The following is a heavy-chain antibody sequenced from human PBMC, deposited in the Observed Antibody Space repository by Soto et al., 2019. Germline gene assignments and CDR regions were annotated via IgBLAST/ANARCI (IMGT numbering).Heavy chain of an antibody. Sequence: PXVCLGLTCAASGFPFSSYNMHWVRQATGKGLEWVSAIGTAGDTYYPGSVKGRFTISRENAKNSLYLQMNSLRAGDAAVYYCARALGPCSTTSCLGGMDVCGQRTTVTVSS. J-gene: IGHJ6*02. CDR3: ARALGPCSTTSCLGGMDV. CDR2: IGTAGDT. D-gene: IGHD2-2*01. V-gene: IGHV3-13*01. CDR1: GFPFSSYN.